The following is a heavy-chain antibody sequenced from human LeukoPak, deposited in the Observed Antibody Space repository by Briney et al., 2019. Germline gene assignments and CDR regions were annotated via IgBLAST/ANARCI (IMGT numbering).Heavy chain of an antibody. CDR3: ARLPSGPLAAAGTGY. J-gene: IGHJ4*02. CDR2: IIPIFGTA. V-gene: IGHV1-69*13. CDR1: GGTFSSYA. D-gene: IGHD6-13*01. Sequence: SVKVSCKASGGTFSSYAISWVRQAPGQGLEWMGGIIPIFGTANYAQKSQGRVTITADESTSTAYMELSSLRSEDTAVYYCARLPSGPLAAAGTGYWGQGTLVTVSS.